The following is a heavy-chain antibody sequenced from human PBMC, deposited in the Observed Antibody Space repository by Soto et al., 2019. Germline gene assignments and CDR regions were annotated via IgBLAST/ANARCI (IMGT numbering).Heavy chain of an antibody. CDR2: IYYTGST. Sequence: QVQLQESGPGLVKPSQTLSLTCTVSGGSISSGGYYWSWIRQHPGKGLEWIGYIYYTGSTYYNPSLKSRVTISVDTSKNQFSLKLSSVTAADTAVYSWARAMVRGLNFDYWGQGTLVTVSS. D-gene: IGHD3-10*01. CDR3: ARAMVRGLNFDY. J-gene: IGHJ4*02. CDR1: GGSISSGGYY. V-gene: IGHV4-31*03.